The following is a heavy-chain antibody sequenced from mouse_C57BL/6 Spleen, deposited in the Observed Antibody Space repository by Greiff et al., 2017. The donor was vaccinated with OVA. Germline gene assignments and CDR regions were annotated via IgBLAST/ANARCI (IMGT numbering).Heavy chain of an antibody. CDR2: INPNNGGT. V-gene: IGHV1-22*01. Sequence: VQLQQSGPELVKPGASVKMSCKASGYTFTDYNMHWVKQSHGKSLEWIGYINPNNGGTSYNQKFKGKATLTVNKSSSTAYMELRSLTSEDSAVYYCARWGGSSYAWFAYWGQGTLVTVSA. J-gene: IGHJ3*01. CDR1: GYTFTDYN. D-gene: IGHD1-1*01. CDR3: ARWGGSSYAWFAY.